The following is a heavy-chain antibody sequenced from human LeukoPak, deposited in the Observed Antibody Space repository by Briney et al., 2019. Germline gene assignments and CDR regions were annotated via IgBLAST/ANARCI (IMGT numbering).Heavy chain of an antibody. CDR2: IYHSGST. V-gene: IGHV4-38-2*02. CDR3: ARVRYYYGSGSWWYFDY. Sequence: SETLSLTCTVSGYSISSGYYWGWIRQPPGKGLEWIGSIYHSGSTYYNPSLKSRVTISVDTSKNQFSLKLSSVTAADTAVYYCARVRYYYGSGSWWYFDYWGQGTLVTVSS. J-gene: IGHJ4*02. D-gene: IGHD3-10*01. CDR1: GYSISSGYY.